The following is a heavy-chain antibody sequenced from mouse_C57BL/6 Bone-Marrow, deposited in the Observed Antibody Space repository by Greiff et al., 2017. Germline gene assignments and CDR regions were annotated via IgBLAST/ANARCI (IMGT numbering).Heavy chain of an antibody. CDR2: FVPHSGGP. J-gene: IGHJ3*01. CDR3: VIYDSYYLAAY. CDR1: GYTFPTYW. V-gene: IGHV1-72*01. Sequence: VQLHQPGAELVKPGASVKLSCKASGYTFPTYWMPWVKQRPGRGLEWIGRFVPHSGGPTSIEKFKSKATLTVDKPSSTAYMQLSSLTSEDSAVYCCVIYDSYYLAAYWGQGTLGTVSA. D-gene: IGHD2-3*01.